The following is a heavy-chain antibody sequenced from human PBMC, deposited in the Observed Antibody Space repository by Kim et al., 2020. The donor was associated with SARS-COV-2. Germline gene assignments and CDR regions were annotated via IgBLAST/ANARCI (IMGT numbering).Heavy chain of an antibody. CDR3: ARVIPVAGSRGYFDY. V-gene: IGHV3-64*02. D-gene: IGHD6-19*01. CDR2: ISVYGGNT. CDR1: GFTFSSCA. J-gene: IGHJ4*01. Sequence: GGSLRLSCAASGFTFSSCAIHWVRQAPGKGLEYVSAISVYGGNTYYADSVKGRFIVSRDNSKNTLHLQMGSLRVEDMAIYYCARVIPVAGSRGYFDYWG.